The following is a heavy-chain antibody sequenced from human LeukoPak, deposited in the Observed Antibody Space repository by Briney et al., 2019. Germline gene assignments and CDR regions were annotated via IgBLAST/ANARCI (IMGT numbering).Heavy chain of an antibody. Sequence: HPVWSLRLSCAASGFAFSSYWMSLVRQAPGRCLEGVANIKHDGSEKYYVDSVKGRFTISRDNAKNSLYLQMNSLRAEDTAVYYCARVGAVAWNFDYWGQGTLVTVSS. CDR3: ARVGAVAWNFDY. J-gene: IGHJ4*02. CDR2: IKHDGSEK. D-gene: IGHD6-19*01. CDR1: GFAFSSYW. V-gene: IGHV3-7*01.